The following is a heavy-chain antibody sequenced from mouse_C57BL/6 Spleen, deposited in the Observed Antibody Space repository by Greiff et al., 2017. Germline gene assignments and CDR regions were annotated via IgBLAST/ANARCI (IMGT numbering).Heavy chain of an antibody. CDR1: GYAFTNYL. Sequence: VKLQESGAELVRPGTSVKVSCKASGYAFTNYLIEWVKQRPGQGLEWIGVINPGSGGTNYNEKFKGKATLTADKSSSTAYMQLSSLTSEDSAVYFCARDITEGYFDVWGTGTTVTVSS. CDR2: INPGSGGT. CDR3: ARDITEGYFDV. V-gene: IGHV1-54*01. D-gene: IGHD1-2*01. J-gene: IGHJ1*03.